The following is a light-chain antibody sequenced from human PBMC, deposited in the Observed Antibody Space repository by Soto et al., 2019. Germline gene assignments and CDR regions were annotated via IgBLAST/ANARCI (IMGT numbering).Light chain of an antibody. Sequence: SSLTRPPSIPVSARRSTAFASAATNSELGAYKYVPWSQQHPDKAPKLILYEVSRRPSGVYKRCSGSKSGNTASLNIYGLLAEDEADYSCSSYTNTSTLVFGTGTKVT. CDR3: SSYTNTSTLV. CDR1: NSELGAYKY. J-gene: IGLJ1*01. V-gene: IGLV2-14*03. CDR2: EVS.